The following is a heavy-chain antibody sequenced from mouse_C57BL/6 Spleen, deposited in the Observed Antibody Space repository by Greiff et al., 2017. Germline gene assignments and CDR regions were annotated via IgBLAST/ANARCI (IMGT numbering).Heavy chain of an antibody. Sequence: QVQLQQPGAELVKPGASVKLSCKASGYTFTSYWMHWVKQRPGQGLEWIGMIHPNSGSTNYNEKFKSKATLTVDKSSSTAYMQLSSLTSEDSAVYYCAKGPYYYGSSYDWYFDVWGTGTTVTVSS. CDR2: IHPNSGST. CDR3: AKGPYYYGSSYDWYFDV. D-gene: IGHD1-1*01. J-gene: IGHJ1*03. V-gene: IGHV1-64*01. CDR1: GYTFTSYW.